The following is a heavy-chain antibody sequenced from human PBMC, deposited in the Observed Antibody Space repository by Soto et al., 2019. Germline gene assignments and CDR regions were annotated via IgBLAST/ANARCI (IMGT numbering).Heavy chain of an antibody. V-gene: IGHV4-39*01. D-gene: IGHD3-3*01. Sequence: SETLSLTCTVSGGSISSSSYYWGWIRQPPGKGLEWIGSIYYSGSTYYNPSLKSRVTISVDTSKNQFSLKLSSVTAADTAVYYCARHVLEFGVVIIKGANHMDVWGQGTTVTVSS. CDR2: IYYSGST. CDR3: ARHVLEFGVVIIKGANHMDV. CDR1: GGSISSSSYY. J-gene: IGHJ6*02.